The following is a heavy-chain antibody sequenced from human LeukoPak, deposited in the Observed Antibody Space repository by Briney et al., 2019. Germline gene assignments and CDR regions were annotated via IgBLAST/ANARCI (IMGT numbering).Heavy chain of an antibody. J-gene: IGHJ4*02. CDR3: ARGNFWSGRAFDY. Sequence: PSETLSLTCAVDGGSFSGYYWSWIRQPPGKGREWMGEINHSGNTNYNPSLKSRGTISVDTSKNQFSLKLSSVTAADTAVYYCARGNFWSGRAFDYWGQGTLVTVSS. CDR2: INHSGNT. V-gene: IGHV4-34*01. D-gene: IGHD3-3*01. CDR1: GGSFSGYY.